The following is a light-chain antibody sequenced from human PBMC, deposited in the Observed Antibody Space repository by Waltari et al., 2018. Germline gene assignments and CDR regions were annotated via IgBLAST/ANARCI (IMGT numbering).Light chain of an antibody. CDR2: AAS. Sequence: DIQMTQSPSSLSASVGDRVTITCRASQSISTYLNWYLQKPGKAPNLLIYAASSLQSGVPSRFSGSGSETDFTLTISSLQPEDFATYYCQQSYSPLTFGGGTKVEI. V-gene: IGKV1-39*01. J-gene: IGKJ4*01. CDR3: QQSYSPLT. CDR1: QSISTY.